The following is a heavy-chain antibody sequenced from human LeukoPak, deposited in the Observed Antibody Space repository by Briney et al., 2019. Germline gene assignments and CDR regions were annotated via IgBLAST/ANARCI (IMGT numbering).Heavy chain of an antibody. Sequence: PSETLSLTCTVSGGSISSNIYYWGWIRQPPGKGLEWIGSIYYSGSAYYNPSLKSRVTISVDTSRNQFSLRLSSVTAADTAVYYYAREPGESTNHNYYDSSGSFAFDIWGQGTMVTVSS. V-gene: IGHV4-39*02. D-gene: IGHD3-22*01. J-gene: IGHJ3*02. CDR3: AREPGESTNHNYYDSSGSFAFDI. CDR2: IYYSGSA. CDR1: GGSISSNIYY.